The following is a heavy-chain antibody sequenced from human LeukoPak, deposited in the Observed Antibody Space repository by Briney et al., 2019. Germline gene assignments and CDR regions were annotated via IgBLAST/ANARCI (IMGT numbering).Heavy chain of an antibody. Sequence: ASVKVSCKASGYTFTGYYMHWVGQAPGQGLEWMAWINLNSGGTNYAQKLQGRVTMTTDTSTSTAYMELRSLRSDDTAVYYCASDWDGDYKINLFDPWGQGTLVTVSS. CDR2: INLNSGGT. D-gene: IGHD4-17*01. J-gene: IGHJ5*02. V-gene: IGHV1-2*02. CDR3: ASDWDGDYKINLFDP. CDR1: GYTFTGYY.